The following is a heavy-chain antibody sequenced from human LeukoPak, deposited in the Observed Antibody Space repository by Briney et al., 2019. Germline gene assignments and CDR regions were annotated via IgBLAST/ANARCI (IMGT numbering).Heavy chain of an antibody. Sequence: PSETLSLTCTVSGGYISSYCWSWIRQPPGKGLEWIGYIFNSGSTNYNPSLKSRVTISVDTSKNQFSLKLSSVTAADTAVYFCALGDCSSTSCYVFDYWGQGTLVTVSS. V-gene: IGHV4-59*01. J-gene: IGHJ4*02. D-gene: IGHD2-2*01. CDR3: ALGDCSSTSCYVFDY. CDR1: GGYISSYC. CDR2: IFNSGST.